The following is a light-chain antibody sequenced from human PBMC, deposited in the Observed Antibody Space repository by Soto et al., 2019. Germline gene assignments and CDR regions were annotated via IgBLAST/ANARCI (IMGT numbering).Light chain of an antibody. J-gene: IGLJ1*01. V-gene: IGLV2-8*01. CDR3: SSFAGSNNFPYV. Sequence: QSVLTQPPSASGSPGQSVTISCTGTSRDVGAYDYVSWYQQHPGKAPKLMIYEINKRPSGVPDRFSGSKSGNTASLTVSGLQAEDEADYYCSSFAGSNNFPYVFGTGTKLTVL. CDR1: SRDVGAYDY. CDR2: EIN.